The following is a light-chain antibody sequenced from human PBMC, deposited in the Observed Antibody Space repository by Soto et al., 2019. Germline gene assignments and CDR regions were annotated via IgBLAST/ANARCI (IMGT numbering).Light chain of an antibody. V-gene: IGKV3-15*01. J-gene: IGKJ2*01. CDR1: ETVRSN. CDR3: QPDYNWPPET. Sequence: IVMPQSPATLSVSPGERATLSCRASETVRSNVAWFQQKPGQAPRLLIFGASTRATGIPTRFTGSGSGTEFTPTINSLPSGNFAGFYCQPDYNWPPETFGQGTKVDTK. CDR2: GAS.